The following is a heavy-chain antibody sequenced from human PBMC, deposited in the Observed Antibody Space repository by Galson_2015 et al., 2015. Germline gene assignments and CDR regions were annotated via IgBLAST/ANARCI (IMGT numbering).Heavy chain of an antibody. CDR1: GFTFSSYA. J-gene: IGHJ4*02. D-gene: IGHD3-3*01. CDR3: AKGFMEWFSCPLFDN. Sequence: SLRLSCAASGFTFSSYAMSWVRQAPGKGLEWVSSISGSGGSQYYADSVKGRFTVSRDNSKTTVYVQMNSLRAEDTAVYYCAKGFMEWFSCPLFDNWGQGTLVTVSS. V-gene: IGHV3-23*01. CDR2: ISGSGGSQ.